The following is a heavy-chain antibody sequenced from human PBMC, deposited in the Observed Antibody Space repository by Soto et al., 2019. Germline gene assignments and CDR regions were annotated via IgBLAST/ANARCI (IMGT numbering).Heavy chain of an antibody. D-gene: IGHD4-4*01. CDR1: GYTFSIHS. CDR3: AREVTPVEGPWYFDL. J-gene: IGHJ2*01. CDR2: IGHDGMVK. V-gene: IGHV3-30*09. Sequence: QVQLVESGGGVVQPGTSLTLSCEGSGYTFSIHSIHWIRQAPGKGLEWVAVIGHDGMVKYYGDSVKGRFALSRDKSKRTVFLQMDSMGTADTAVYYCAREVTPVEGPWYFDLWGRGTPVSVSS.